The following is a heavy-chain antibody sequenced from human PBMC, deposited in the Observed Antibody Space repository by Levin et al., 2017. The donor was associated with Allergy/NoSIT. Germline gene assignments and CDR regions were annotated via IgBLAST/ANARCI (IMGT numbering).Heavy chain of an antibody. J-gene: IGHJ4*02. CDR2: IHYSGTT. CDR1: GDSIRGYY. V-gene: IGHV4-59*01. CDR3: ARGLGESSRYTLGY. Sequence: SETLSLICSVSGDSIRGYYWTWIRQPPGRGLEWIGHIHYSGTTNYNPSLKRRATISVDTSGNRFSLKLSSVTTADTAVYYCARGLGESSRYTLGYWGQGALVTVSS. D-gene: IGHD3-16*02.